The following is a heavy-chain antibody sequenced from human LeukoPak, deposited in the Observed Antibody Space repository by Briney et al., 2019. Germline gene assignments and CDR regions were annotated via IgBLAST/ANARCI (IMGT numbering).Heavy chain of an antibody. CDR3: ARDARYCSGGSCSYYYYYYMDV. CDR2: INPSGGST. J-gene: IGHJ6*03. V-gene: IGHV1-46*01. CDR1: GYTFTSYY. D-gene: IGHD2-15*01. Sequence: GASVKVSCKASGYTFTSYYMHWVRQAPGQGLEWMGIINPSGGSTSYAQKFQGRVTMTRDTSTSTAYMELSSLRSEDTAVYYCARDARYCSGGSCSYYYYYYMDVWGKGTTVTISS.